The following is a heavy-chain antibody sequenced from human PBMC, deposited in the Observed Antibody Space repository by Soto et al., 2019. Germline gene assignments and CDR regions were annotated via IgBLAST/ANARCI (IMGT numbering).Heavy chain of an antibody. CDR1: EYSFSFHW. Sequence: GEPQKISYKASEYSFSFHWIGWISQMPGKGLEWMAIMYPDDSDIRYSPSFEAHVTISADKSTSTAFLQWSSLKASDTAMYYCATAYVYDFENSNYYRDAFDIWGQGKLVTV. CDR2: MYPDDSDI. D-gene: IGHD3-22*01. CDR3: ATAYVYDFENSNYYRDAFDI. V-gene: IGHV5-51*01. J-gene: IGHJ3*02.